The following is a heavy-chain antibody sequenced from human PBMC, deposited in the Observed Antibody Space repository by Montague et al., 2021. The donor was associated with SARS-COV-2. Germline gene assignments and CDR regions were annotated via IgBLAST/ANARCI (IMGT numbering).Heavy chain of an antibody. J-gene: IGHJ4*02. CDR2: ISYDGSNK. Sequence: SLSLSWAASGFTFDDYAMHWVRQAPGRGLEWVAVISYDGSNKYYADSVKGRFTISRDNSENTLYLQMNSLRAEDTAVYYCARDEPVVITTPFDYWGQGTLVTVSS. CDR3: ARDEPVVITTPFDY. CDR1: GFTFDDYA. D-gene: IGHD3-22*01. V-gene: IGHV3-30-3*01.